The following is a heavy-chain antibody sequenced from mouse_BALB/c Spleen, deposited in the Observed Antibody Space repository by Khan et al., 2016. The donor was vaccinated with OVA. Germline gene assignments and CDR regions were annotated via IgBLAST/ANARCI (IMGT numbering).Heavy chain of an antibody. D-gene: IGHD1-1*02. CDR1: GYTFTSYT. J-gene: IGHJ3*01. Sequence: QVQLQQSGAELARPGASVKMSCKASGYTFTSYTIHWVKQRPGQGLEWIGYINPTNIYTNYNQKFRDKATLTADKSSRTAYMQLSSLTSEDSAVYDCSRVGRCDGSYGACFAYWGRGTLVTVSA. V-gene: IGHV1-4*01. CDR2: INPTNIYT. CDR3: SRVGRCDGSYGACFAY.